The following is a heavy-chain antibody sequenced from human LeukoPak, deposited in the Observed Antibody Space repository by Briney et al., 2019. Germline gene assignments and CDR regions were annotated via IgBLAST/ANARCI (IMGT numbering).Heavy chain of an antibody. Sequence: GGSLRLSCAAFGFTFSSYAMGWVRQAPGKGLEWVSAISGSGGDTYYADSVKGRFTFSRGNSKNTLYLQMNSLRPEDTALYYCAKAVWFGEFDYYFFGLDVWGQGTTVTVSS. CDR2: ISGSGGDT. CDR1: GFTFSSYA. J-gene: IGHJ6*02. V-gene: IGHV3-23*01. CDR3: AKAVWFGEFDYYFFGLDV. D-gene: IGHD3-10*01.